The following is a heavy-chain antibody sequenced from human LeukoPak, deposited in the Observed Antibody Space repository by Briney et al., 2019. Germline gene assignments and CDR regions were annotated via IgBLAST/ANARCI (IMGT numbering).Heavy chain of an antibody. CDR2: IIPIFGTA. J-gene: IGHJ4*02. D-gene: IGHD6-13*01. V-gene: IGHV1-69*06. Sequence: SVKVSCKASGGTFSSYAISWVRQAPGQGLEWMGGIIPIFGTANYAQKFQGRVTITADKSTSTAYMELSSLRSEDTAVYYCARASSPDLDSSSWYSAGVYGDLGYWGQGTLVTVSS. CDR1: GGTFSSYA. CDR3: ARASSPDLDSSSWYSAGVYGDLGY.